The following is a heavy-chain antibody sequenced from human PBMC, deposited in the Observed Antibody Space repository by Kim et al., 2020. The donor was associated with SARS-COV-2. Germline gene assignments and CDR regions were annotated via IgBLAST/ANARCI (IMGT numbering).Heavy chain of an antibody. Sequence: GGSLRLSCAASGFTFSSYAMSWVRQAPGKGLEWVSAISGSGGSTYYADSVKGRFTISRDNSKNTLYLQMNSLRAEDTAVYYCAKAGGSGSYYNDYYYYGMDVWGQGTTVTVSS. D-gene: IGHD3-10*01. V-gene: IGHV3-23*01. CDR1: GFTFSSYA. CDR2: ISGSGGST. J-gene: IGHJ6*02. CDR3: AKAGGSGSYYNDYYYYGMDV.